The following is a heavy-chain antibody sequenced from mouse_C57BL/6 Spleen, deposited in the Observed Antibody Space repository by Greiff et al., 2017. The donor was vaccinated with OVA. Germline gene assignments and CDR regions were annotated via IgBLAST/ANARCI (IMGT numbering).Heavy chain of an antibody. D-gene: IGHD2-4*01. CDR3: ARRYDYDREAWFAY. J-gene: IGHJ3*01. CDR1: GYTFTSYW. CDR2: IYPGSGST. V-gene: IGHV1-55*01. Sequence: QVHVKQPGAELVKPGASVKMSCKASGYTFTSYWITWVKQRPGQGLEWIGDIYPGSGSTNYNEKFKSKATLTVDTSSSTAYMQLSSLTSEDSAVYYCARRYDYDREAWFAYWGQGTLVTVSA.